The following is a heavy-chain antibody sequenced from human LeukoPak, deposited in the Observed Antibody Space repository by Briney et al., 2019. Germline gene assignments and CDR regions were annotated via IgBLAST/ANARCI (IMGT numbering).Heavy chain of an antibody. Sequence: GRSLRLSCAASGFTFSSYAMHWVRQAPGKGLEWVAVISYDGNNKYYADSVKGRFTISRDNAKNSLYLQMNSLRAEDTAVYYWARAGYSSGWYIHYWGQGTLVTVSS. D-gene: IGHD6-19*01. J-gene: IGHJ4*02. CDR1: GFTFSSYA. CDR2: ISYDGNNK. V-gene: IGHV3-30-3*01. CDR3: ARAGYSSGWYIHY.